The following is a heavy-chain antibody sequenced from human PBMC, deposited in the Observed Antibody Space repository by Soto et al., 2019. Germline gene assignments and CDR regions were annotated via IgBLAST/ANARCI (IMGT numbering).Heavy chain of an antibody. CDR3: ARGSSGWDADLDY. D-gene: IGHD6-19*01. V-gene: IGHV3-13*05. CDR2: IGTTGHP. J-gene: IGHJ4*01. Sequence: EVHLVESGGGLMRPGGSLRLSCTASGFTFDKYDLHWVRQRAGKGLEWVAAIGTTGHPYYPGSGKGRVTISRENVKNSLFLQVNDLKAGDTAVYYCARGSSGWDADLDYWGHGTLVTVSA. CDR1: GFTFDKYD.